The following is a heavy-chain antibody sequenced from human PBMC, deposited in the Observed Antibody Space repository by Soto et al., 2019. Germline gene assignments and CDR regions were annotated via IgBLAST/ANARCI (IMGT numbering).Heavy chain of an antibody. D-gene: IGHD2-2*01. Sequence: QVQLQQWGAGLLKPSETLSLTCAVYGGSFSGYYWSWIRQPPGKGLEWIGEINHSGSTNYNPSLKSRVTISVDPSKNPFSLKLSSVTAADTALYYCARGLGGYCSSTSCFVWFDPWGQGTLVTVSS. CDR3: ARGLGGYCSSTSCFVWFDP. CDR2: INHSGST. J-gene: IGHJ5*02. V-gene: IGHV4-34*01. CDR1: GGSFSGYY.